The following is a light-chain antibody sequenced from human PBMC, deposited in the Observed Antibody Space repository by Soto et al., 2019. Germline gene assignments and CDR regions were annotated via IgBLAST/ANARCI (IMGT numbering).Light chain of an antibody. V-gene: IGKV3-11*01. J-gene: IGKJ5*01. CDR1: QSVSRH. CDR2: DAS. CDR3: QQRSNWPPIT. Sequence: EVVVTQSPATLSVYPGERATLSCRASQSVSRHLAWYQQKPGQAPRLLIYDASIRAAAIPARFSGTGSGTDFTLTISSLEPDDFAVYYCQQRSNWPPITFGQGTRPAI.